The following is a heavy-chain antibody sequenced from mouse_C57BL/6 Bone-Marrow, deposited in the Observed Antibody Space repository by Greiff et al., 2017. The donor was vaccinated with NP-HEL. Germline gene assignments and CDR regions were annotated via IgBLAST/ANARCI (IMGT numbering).Heavy chain of an antibody. CDR1: GYTFTSYW. V-gene: IGHV1-55*01. CDR2: IYPGSGST. CDR3: ARWGDSYYGNCWFAY. Sequence: QVQLQQPGAELVKPGASVKMSCKASGYTFTSYWITWVKQRPGQGLEWIGDIYPGSGSTNYNEKFKSKATLPVDTSSSTAYMQLSSLTSEDSAVYYCARWGDSYYGNCWFAYWGQGTLVTVSA. D-gene: IGHD2-1*01. J-gene: IGHJ3*01.